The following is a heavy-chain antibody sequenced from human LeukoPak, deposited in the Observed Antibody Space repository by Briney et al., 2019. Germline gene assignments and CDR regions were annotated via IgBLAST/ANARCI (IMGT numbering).Heavy chain of an antibody. V-gene: IGHV3-30*18. CDR1: GFTFSSYG. J-gene: IGHJ4*02. CDR2: ISYDGSNK. CDR3: AKDLVLRYFDWAFDH. D-gene: IGHD3-9*01. Sequence: GGSLRLSCAASGFTFSSYGMHWVRQAPGKGLEWVAVISYDGSNKYYADSVKGRFTISRDNSKNTLYLQMNSLRAEDTAVYYCAKDLVLRYFDWAFDHWGQGTLVTGSS.